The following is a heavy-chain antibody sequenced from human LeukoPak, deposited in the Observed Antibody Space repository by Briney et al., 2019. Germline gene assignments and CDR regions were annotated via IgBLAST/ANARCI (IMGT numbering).Heavy chain of an antibody. D-gene: IGHD4-17*01. CDR2: INPTGGST. CDR1: GYTFTSYY. CDR3: ASMVGVNYGDYVGYFDY. V-gene: IGHV1-46*01. J-gene: IGHJ4*02. Sequence: ASVKVSCKASGYTFTSYYMHWVRQAPGQGLEWMGLINPTGGSTGYAQKFQGRVTITADKSTSTAYMELSSLRSEDTAVYYCASMVGVNYGDYVGYFDYWGQGTLVTVSS.